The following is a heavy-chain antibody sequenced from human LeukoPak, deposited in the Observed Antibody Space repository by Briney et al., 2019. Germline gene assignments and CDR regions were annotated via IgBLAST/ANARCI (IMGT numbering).Heavy chain of an antibody. CDR2: IQHGGSTK. D-gene: IGHD3-10*01. V-gene: IGHV3-30*02. J-gene: IGHJ3*02. CDR3: AKDLGSGRYAFDI. Sequence: PGGSLRLSCAASAFSIRGHNMHWVRQAPGKGLEWVSFIQHGGSTKWYVDSVKGRFIISRDNSKNTLYLQMNSLRIEDTAVYYCAKDLGSGRYAFDIWGQGTTVTVSS. CDR1: AFSIRGHN.